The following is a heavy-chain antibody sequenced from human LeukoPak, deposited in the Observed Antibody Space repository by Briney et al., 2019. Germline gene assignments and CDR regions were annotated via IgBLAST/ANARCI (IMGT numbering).Heavy chain of an antibody. D-gene: IGHD1-26*01. CDR2: IYWNDDK. CDR3: AHRHGHSRSYHPFDY. J-gene: IGHJ4*02. V-gene: IGHV2-5*01. CDR1: GFSLSTSGVG. Sequence: SGPTLVKPTQTLTLTCTFSGFSLSTSGVGVGWIRQPPGKALEWLALIYWNDDKRYSPSLKSRLTITKDTYKNQVVLTMTNMDPVDTATYYCAHRHGHSRSYHPFDYWGQGTLVTVSS.